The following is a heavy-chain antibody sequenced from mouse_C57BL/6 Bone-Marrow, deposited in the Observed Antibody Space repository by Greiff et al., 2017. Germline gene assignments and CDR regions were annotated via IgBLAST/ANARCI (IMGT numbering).Heavy chain of an antibody. Sequence: QVQLQQSGAELVMPGASVKLSCKASGYTFTSYWMHWVKQRPGQGLEWIGEMDPSDSYTNYNQKFKGKSTLTVDRSSSTAYMQLSSLTSEDSAVYYCAREGYYGSSLYYFDYWGQGTTLTVSS. D-gene: IGHD1-1*01. V-gene: IGHV1-69*01. J-gene: IGHJ2*01. CDR2: MDPSDSYT. CDR3: AREGYYGSSLYYFDY. CDR1: GYTFTSYW.